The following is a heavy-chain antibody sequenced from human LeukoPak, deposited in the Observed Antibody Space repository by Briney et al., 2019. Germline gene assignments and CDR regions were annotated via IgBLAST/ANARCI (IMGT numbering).Heavy chain of an antibody. J-gene: IGHJ4*02. CDR1: GYIFTNYD. Sequence: ASVKVSCKASGYIFTNYDINWVRQATGQGLEWLGWMNPDNGNAGYAQKFQGRVTITRSTFMSTANMELSSLRSDDTAVYFCARSVSPRSPPIVEATIYFYYFDYWGQGTLVTVSS. V-gene: IGHV1-8*03. D-gene: IGHD1-26*01. CDR2: MNPDNGNA. CDR3: ARSVSPRSPPIVEATIYFYYFDY.